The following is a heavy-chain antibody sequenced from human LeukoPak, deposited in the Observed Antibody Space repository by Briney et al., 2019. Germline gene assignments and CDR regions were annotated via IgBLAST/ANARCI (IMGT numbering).Heavy chain of an antibody. V-gene: IGHV3-43D*03. J-gene: IGHJ4*02. D-gene: IGHD2-15*01. CDR3: ARDVRSGGGPFDY. CDR1: GFTFDDYA. CDR2: ISWDGGST. Sequence: GGSLRLSCAASGFTFDDYAMHWVRQAPGKGLEWVSLISWDGGSTYYADSVKGRFTISRDNAKNSLYLQMDSLRAEDTAVYYCARDVRSGGGPFDYWGQGTLVTVSS.